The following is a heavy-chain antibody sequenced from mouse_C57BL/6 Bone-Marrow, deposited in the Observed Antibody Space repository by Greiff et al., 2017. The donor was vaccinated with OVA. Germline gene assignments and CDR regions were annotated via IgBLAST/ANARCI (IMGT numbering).Heavy chain of an antibody. V-gene: IGHV1-81*01. D-gene: IGHD1-1*01. CDR1: GYTFTSYG. CDR2: IYPRSGNT. CDR3: ARVYYGSSPWFAY. J-gene: IGHJ3*01. Sequence: QVQLQQSGAELARPGASVKLSCKASGYTFTSYGISWVKQRTGQGLEWIGGIYPRSGNTYYNEKFKGKATLTADKSSSTAYMELRSLTSEDTAVYYCARVYYGSSPWFAYWGQGTLVTVSA.